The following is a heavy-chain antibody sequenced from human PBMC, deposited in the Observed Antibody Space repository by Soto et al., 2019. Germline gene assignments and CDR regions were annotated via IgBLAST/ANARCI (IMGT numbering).Heavy chain of an antibody. CDR2: IYYSGST. D-gene: IGHD3-3*01. J-gene: IGHJ5*02. CDR1: GGSISSSSYY. V-gene: IGHV4-39*01. Sequence: PSETLSLTCTVSGGSISSSSYYWGWIRQPPGKGLEWIGSIYYSGSTYYNPSLKSRVTISVDTSKNQFSLKLSSVTAADTAVYYCARHQGLRFLKNWFDPWGQGTLVTVS. CDR3: ARHQGLRFLKNWFDP.